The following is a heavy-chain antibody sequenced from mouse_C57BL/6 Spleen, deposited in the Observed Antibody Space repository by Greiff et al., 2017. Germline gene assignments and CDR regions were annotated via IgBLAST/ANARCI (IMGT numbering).Heavy chain of an antibody. CDR2: ISYDGSN. V-gene: IGHV3-6*01. J-gene: IGHJ2*01. Sequence: EVKVEESGPGLVKPSQSLSLTCSVTGYSITSGYYWNWIRQFPGNKLEWMGYISYDGSNNYNPSLKNRISITRDTSKNQFFLKLNSVTTEDTATYYCASTTVVALDYWGQGTTLTVSS. CDR3: ASTTVVALDY. CDR1: GYSITSGYY. D-gene: IGHD1-1*01.